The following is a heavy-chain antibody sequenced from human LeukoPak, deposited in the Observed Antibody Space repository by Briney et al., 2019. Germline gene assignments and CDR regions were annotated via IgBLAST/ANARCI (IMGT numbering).Heavy chain of an antibody. CDR1: GFTFSSYG. CDR3: AKEGSYGYYFDY. D-gene: IGHD5-18*01. Sequence: GGSLRLSCAASGFTFSSYGMHWVRQAPGKGLEWVAVISYDGSNKYYADSAKGRFTISRDNSKNTLYLQMNSLRAEDTAVYYCAKEGSYGYYFDYWGQGTLVTVSS. V-gene: IGHV3-30*18. J-gene: IGHJ4*02. CDR2: ISYDGSNK.